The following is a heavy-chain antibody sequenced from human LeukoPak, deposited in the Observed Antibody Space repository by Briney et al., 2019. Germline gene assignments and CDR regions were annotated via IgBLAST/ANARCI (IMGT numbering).Heavy chain of an antibody. V-gene: IGHV3-74*01. CDR1: GFTFNAHW. D-gene: IGHD1-20*01. CDR3: ARALNWNQVDY. Sequence: PGGSLRLSCAASGFTFNAHWMHWVRQTPEKGLVWVSRINTDGSVTNYADSVKGRFTISRDNAKDTLYLQMNSLRVEDTAVYYCARALNWNQVDYWGQGSLVTVSS. CDR2: INTDGSVT. J-gene: IGHJ4*02.